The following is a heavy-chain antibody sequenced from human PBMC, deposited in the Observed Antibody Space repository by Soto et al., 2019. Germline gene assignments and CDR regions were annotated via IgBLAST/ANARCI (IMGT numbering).Heavy chain of an antibody. CDR2: IYHSGST. D-gene: IGHD6-19*01. Sequence: QVQLQESGPGLVKPSGTLSLTCAVSSGSISSSNWWSWVRQPPGKGLECIGEIYHSGSTNYNPSLKSRVTISVDKSKNQFSLKLSSVTAADTAVYYCARDREGYSSGWMEGWGQGTLVTVSS. CDR3: ARDREGYSSGWMEG. CDR1: SGSISSSNW. J-gene: IGHJ4*02. V-gene: IGHV4-4*02.